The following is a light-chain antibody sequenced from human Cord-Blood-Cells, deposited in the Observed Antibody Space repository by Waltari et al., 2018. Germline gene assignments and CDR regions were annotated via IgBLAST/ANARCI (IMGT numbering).Light chain of an antibody. CDR1: SSAVGSYNL. V-gene: IGLV2-23*01. CDR3: CSYAGSSNWV. J-gene: IGLJ3*02. CDR2: EGS. Sequence: QSALTQPASVSGSPGQSLTISCTGTSSAVGSYNLVSWYQQHPGKAPKLMIYEGSKRPSGVSNRFSGSKSGNTASLTISGLQAEDEADYYCCSYAGSSNWVFGGGTKLTVL.